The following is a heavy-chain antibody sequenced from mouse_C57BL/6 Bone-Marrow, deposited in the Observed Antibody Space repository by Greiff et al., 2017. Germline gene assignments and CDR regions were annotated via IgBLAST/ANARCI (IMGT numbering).Heavy chain of an antibody. V-gene: IGHV1-15*01. CDR2: IDPETGGT. J-gene: IGHJ2*01. D-gene: IGHD1-1*01. CDR3: TKPVLDYFDY. CDR1: GYTFTDYE. Sequence: VQLQESGAELVRPGASVTLSCKASGYTFTDYEMHWVKQTPVHGLEWIGAIDPETGGTAYNQKFQGKAILTADKSSSTAYMELRSLTSEDSAVYSCTKPVLDYFDYWGQGTTLTVSS.